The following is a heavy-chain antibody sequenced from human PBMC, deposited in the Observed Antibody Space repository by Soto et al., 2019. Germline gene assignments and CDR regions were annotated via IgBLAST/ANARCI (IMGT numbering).Heavy chain of an antibody. J-gene: IGHJ6*02. Sequence: QVQLVQSGAEVKKPGASVKVSCKASGYTFTSYGISWVRQAPGQGLEWMGWISAYNGNTNYAQKLQGRVTMTTDTSTSTAYMELRSLRSDDTAVYYCARERDIVLVPAAPGYYYYGMDVWGQGTTVTVSS. CDR2: ISAYNGNT. CDR3: ARERDIVLVPAAPGYYYYGMDV. V-gene: IGHV1-18*01. D-gene: IGHD2-2*01. CDR1: GYTFTSYG.